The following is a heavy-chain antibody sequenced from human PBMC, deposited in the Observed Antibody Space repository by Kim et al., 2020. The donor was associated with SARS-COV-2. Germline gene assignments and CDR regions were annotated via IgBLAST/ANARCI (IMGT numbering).Heavy chain of an antibody. Sequence: QKFQGRVTITADESTSTAYMELSSLRSEDTAVYYCARARMGPSSSWYFDYWGQGTLVTVSS. D-gene: IGHD6-13*01. J-gene: IGHJ4*02. V-gene: IGHV1-69*01. CDR3: ARARMGPSSSWYFDY.